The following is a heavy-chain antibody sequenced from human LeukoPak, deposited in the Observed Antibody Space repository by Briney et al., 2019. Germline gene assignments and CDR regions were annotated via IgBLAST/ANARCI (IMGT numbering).Heavy chain of an antibody. J-gene: IGHJ3*02. Sequence: GGSLRLSCAASGFTFSNVWINWVRQAPGQGLEWIGRIKSKTDGGTTNYAAPVNGRFTISRDDSKNTLYLQMNSLKTEDTAVYYCTTAIIRGLNAFDIWGQGTMVTVSS. CDR2: IKSKTDGGTT. D-gene: IGHD3-10*01. V-gene: IGHV3-15*01. CDR1: GFTFSNVW. CDR3: TTAIIRGLNAFDI.